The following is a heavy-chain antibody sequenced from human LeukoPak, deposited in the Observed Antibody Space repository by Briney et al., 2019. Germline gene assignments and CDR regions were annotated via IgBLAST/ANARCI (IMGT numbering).Heavy chain of an antibody. CDR2: FDPEDGET. V-gene: IGHV1-24*01. CDR3: ATDGGIAAALFDY. D-gene: IGHD6-13*01. Sequence: ASVKVSCKVSGYTLTELSMHWVRQAPGKGLEWMGGFDPEDGETIYAQKFQGRVTMTEDTATDTAYMELSSLRFEDTAVYYCATDGGIAAALFDYWGQGTLVTVSS. J-gene: IGHJ4*02. CDR1: GYTLTELS.